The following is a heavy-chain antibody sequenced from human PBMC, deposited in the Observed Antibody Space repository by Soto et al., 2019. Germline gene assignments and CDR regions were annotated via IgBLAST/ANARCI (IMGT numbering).Heavy chain of an antibody. CDR1: GFTFNIYS. D-gene: IGHD6-19*01. CDR3: ARSVEGHFDY. V-gene: IGHV3-48*02. Sequence: EVQLVESGGDLVQRGVSLRLSCAASGFTFNIYSMNWVRQAPGKGLEWFSYITSDTKTIKYADSVKGRFTISRDNAKNSVYLQMNSLRDEDTAVYYCARSVEGHFDYWGQGTVVTVSS. CDR2: ITSDTKTI. J-gene: IGHJ4*02.